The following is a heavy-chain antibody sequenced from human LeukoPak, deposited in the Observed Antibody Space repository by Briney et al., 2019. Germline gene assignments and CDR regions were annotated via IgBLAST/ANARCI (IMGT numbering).Heavy chain of an antibody. CDR1: GFTFSSYW. V-gene: IGHV3-74*01. J-gene: IGHJ1*01. CDR3: ARAYKDRSLAGKKEFFQH. CDR2: IASDGSST. Sequence: AGGSLRLSCAASGFTFSSYWMNWVRQAPGKGLVWVSRIASDGSSTTYADSVKGRFTISRDNANNFLYLQMNSLRAEDTALYYCARAYKDRSLAGKKEFFQHWGQGTLVTVSS. D-gene: IGHD6-19*01.